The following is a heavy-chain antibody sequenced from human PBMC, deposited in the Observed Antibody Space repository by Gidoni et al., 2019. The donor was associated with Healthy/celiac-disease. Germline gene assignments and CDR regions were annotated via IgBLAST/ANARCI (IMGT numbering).Heavy chain of an antibody. CDR1: GFTFGSYA. CDR3: AKDRIAAAGRTEGFDY. D-gene: IGHD6-13*01. V-gene: IGHV3-23*01. J-gene: IGHJ4*02. Sequence: EVQLLESGGGLVQPGGSLRLSCAASGFTFGSYAMSWVRQAPGKGLEWVSAISGSGGSTYYADSVKGRFTISRDNSKNTLYLQMNSLRAEDTAVYYCAKDRIAAAGRTEGFDYWGQGTLVTVSS. CDR2: ISGSGGST.